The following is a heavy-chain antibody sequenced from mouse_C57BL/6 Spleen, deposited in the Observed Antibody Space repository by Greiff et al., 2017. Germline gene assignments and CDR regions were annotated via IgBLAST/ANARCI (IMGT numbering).Heavy chain of an antibody. CDR3: ARYGDYDGAAY. D-gene: IGHD2-4*01. J-gene: IGHJ3*01. CDR2: INPGSGGT. Sequence: QVQLQQSGAELVRPGTSVKVSCKASGYAFTTYLIEWVKQRPGQGLEWIGVINPGSGGTNYNEKFKGKATLTADKSSSTAYMQLSSLTSEDSAVYFCARYGDYDGAAYWGQGTLVTVSA. V-gene: IGHV1-54*01. CDR1: GYAFTTYL.